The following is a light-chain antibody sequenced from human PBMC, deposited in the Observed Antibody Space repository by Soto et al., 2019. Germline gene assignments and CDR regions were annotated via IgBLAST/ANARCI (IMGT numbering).Light chain of an antibody. CDR3: SSYASAVV. V-gene: IGLV2-23*01. CDR2: EGS. Sequence: QSALTQPASVSGSPGQSITLSCTRTSSGVENYNLVSWYQHRPGKAPKLIIYEGSQRPSGVSDRFSGSKSGNTASLTISGLRTEDEADYYCSSYASAVVFGGGTKLTVL. CDR1: SSGVENYNL. J-gene: IGLJ2*01.